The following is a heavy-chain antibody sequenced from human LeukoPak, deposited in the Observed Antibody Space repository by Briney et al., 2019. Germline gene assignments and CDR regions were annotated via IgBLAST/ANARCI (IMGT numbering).Heavy chain of an antibody. CDR2: ISYDGSNK. V-gene: IGHV3-30-3*01. J-gene: IGHJ3*02. Sequence: GGSLRLSCAASGFTFSSYAMHWVRQAPGKGLEWVAVISYDGSNKYYADSVKGRFTISRDNSKNTLYLQMNSLRAEDTAVYYCARDGGPNLSSGWDYDAFDIWGQGTMVTVSS. CDR1: GFTFSSYA. CDR3: ARDGGPNLSSGWDYDAFDI. D-gene: IGHD6-19*01.